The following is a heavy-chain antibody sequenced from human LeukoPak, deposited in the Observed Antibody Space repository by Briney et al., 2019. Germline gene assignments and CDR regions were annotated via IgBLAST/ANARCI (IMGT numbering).Heavy chain of an antibody. D-gene: IGHD1-14*01. V-gene: IGHV4-31*03. CDR1: GGSNSRAGYY. CDR2: MYSGGSA. CDR3: ARGEPGPLTSYLDY. J-gene: IGHJ4*02. Sequence: SQTLSLTCSVSGGSNSRAGYYWTWIRQHPGEGLELIGYMYSGGSAYYNPSLKSRLTISVDTSKSQFPLTLSSVTTADTAVYYCARGEPGPLTSYLDYWGQGTLVTVSS.